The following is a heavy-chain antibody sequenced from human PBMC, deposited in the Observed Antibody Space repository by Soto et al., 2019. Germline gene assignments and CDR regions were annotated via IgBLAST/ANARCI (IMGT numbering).Heavy chain of an antibody. D-gene: IGHD1-1*01. CDR3: ATDKGLMGYNNYYGMDV. CDR2: ISWDGGST. V-gene: IGHV3-43D*04. Sequence: PGGSLRLSCAASGFTFDDYAMHWVRQAPGKGLEWVSLISWDGGSTYYADTVKGRFTISRDNSKNSLYLQMNSLIAEDTSLYYFATDKGLMGYNNYYGMDVWGQGTTVTVSS. J-gene: IGHJ6*02. CDR1: GFTFDDYA.